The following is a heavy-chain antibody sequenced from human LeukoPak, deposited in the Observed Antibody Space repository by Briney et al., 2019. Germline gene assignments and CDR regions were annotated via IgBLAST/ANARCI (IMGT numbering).Heavy chain of an antibody. J-gene: IGHJ4*02. D-gene: IGHD5-18*01. Sequence: GGSLRLSCAASGFTFSSYWMHWVRQAPGKGLVWVSRINTDGSSTSYADSVRGRFTISRDNAKNTLYLQMNSLRAEDTAVYYCASKGPQAMEVDYWGQGTLVTVSS. V-gene: IGHV3-74*01. CDR1: GFTFSSYW. CDR2: INTDGSST. CDR3: ASKGPQAMEVDY.